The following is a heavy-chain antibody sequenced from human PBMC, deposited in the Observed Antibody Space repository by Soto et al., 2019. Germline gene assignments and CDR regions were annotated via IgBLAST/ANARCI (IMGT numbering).Heavy chain of an antibody. V-gene: IGHV3-48*02. Sequence: XXASGFTFSSYSMNWVRQAPGKGLEWVSYISSSSSTIYYAESVKGRFTISRDNAKNSLYLQMNSLRDEVTAVYYCAAWAPPYYYDSSGPTPGYFDYWGQGTLVTVSS. CDR1: GFTFSSYS. D-gene: IGHD3-22*01. CDR3: AAWAPPYYYDSSGPTPGYFDY. J-gene: IGHJ4*02. CDR2: ISSSSSTI.